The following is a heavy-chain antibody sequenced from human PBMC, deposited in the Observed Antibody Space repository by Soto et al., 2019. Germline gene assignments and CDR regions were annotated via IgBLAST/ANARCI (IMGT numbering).Heavy chain of an antibody. CDR2: ISYDGTNK. J-gene: IGHJ6*02. D-gene: IGHD4-17*01. Sequence: QVQLMESGGGEVQPGRSLTISCAASGFTFSTYGMHWVRQTPGKGLEWVAAISYDGTNKFYSDSVKGRFTISRDNFKNALTLQMNSLRADDTAVYSCAKDLQSYGDYYYYCDGMDVWGLGTRVTVSS. CDR1: GFTFSTYG. CDR3: AKDLQSYGDYYYYCDGMDV. V-gene: IGHV3-30*18.